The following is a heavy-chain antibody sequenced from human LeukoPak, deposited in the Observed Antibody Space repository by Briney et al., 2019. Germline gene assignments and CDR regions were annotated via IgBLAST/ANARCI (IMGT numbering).Heavy chain of an antibody. CDR1: GFTVSSNY. J-gene: IGHJ4*02. V-gene: IGHV3-53*01. Sequence: GGSLRLSCAASGFTVSSNYMSWVRQAPGKGLEWVSVIYSGGSTYYADSVKGRFTISRDNSKNTLYLQMNSLRAEDTAVYYCARNYYDSSGYDYAFDYWGKGTLVTVSS. CDR2: IYSGGST. D-gene: IGHD3-22*01. CDR3: ARNYYDSSGYDYAFDY.